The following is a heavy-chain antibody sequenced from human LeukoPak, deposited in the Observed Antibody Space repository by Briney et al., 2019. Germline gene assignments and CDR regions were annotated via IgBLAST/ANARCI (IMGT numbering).Heavy chain of an antibody. D-gene: IGHD3-22*01. J-gene: IGHJ4*02. Sequence: GGSLRLSCAASGFTFSSYSMNWVRQAPGKGLEWVSYISISSSIIYYADSVKGRFTISRDNAKNSLYLQMNSLRAEDTAVYYCARGGIYYDGSGWDYWGQGALVTVSS. CDR3: ARGGIYYDGSGWDY. V-gene: IGHV3-48*01. CDR1: GFTFSSYS. CDR2: ISISSSII.